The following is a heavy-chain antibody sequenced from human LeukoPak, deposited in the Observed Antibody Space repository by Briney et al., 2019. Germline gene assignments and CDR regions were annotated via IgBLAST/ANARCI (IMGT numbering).Heavy chain of an antibody. CDR2: ISSSSSTI. J-gene: IGHJ4*02. Sequence: GGSLRLSCAASGFTFSSYSMNWVRQAPGKGLEWVSFISSSSSTIYYADSVKGRFTISRDNAKNTLYLQMNSLRAEDTAVYYCARVRGGNYSAIDYWGQGTLVTVSS. V-gene: IGHV3-48*04. CDR3: ARVRGGNYSAIDY. CDR1: GFTFSSYS. D-gene: IGHD1-26*01.